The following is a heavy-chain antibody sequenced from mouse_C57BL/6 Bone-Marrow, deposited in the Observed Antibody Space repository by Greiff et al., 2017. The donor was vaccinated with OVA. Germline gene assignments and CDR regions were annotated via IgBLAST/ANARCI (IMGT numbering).Heavy chain of an antibody. CDR3: ARIGDGYAMDY. Sequence: VQLQQSGAELVRPGTSVKMSCKASGYTFTNYWIGWAKQRPGHGLEWIGDIYPGGGYTNYNEKFKGKATLTADKSSSTAYMQFSSLTSEDSAIYYCARIGDGYAMDYWGQGTSVTVSS. D-gene: IGHD2-3*01. CDR1: GYTFTNYW. J-gene: IGHJ4*01. V-gene: IGHV1-63*01. CDR2: IYPGGGYT.